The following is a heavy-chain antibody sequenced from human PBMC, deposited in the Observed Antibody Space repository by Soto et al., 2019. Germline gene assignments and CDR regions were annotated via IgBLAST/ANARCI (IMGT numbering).Heavy chain of an antibody. CDR2: ISYDGSNK. V-gene: IGHV3-30*03. Sequence: GGSLRLSCAASGFTFSSYGMHWVRQAPGKGLEWVAVISYDGSNKYYADSVKGRFTISRDNSKNTLYLQMNSLRAEDTAVYYCAARSGSYPDYWGHGTLVTVSS. CDR3: AARSGSYPDY. CDR1: GFTFSSYG. D-gene: IGHD1-26*01. J-gene: IGHJ4*01.